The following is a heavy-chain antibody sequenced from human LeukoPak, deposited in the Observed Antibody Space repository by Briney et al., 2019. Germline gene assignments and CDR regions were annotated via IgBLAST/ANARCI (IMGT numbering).Heavy chain of an antibody. Sequence: ASVKVSCKASGYTFTSYDINWVRQAPGQGLEWMGWINPNSGGTNYAQKFQGRVTMTRDTSISTAYMELSRLRSDDTAVYYCAREGSDTAMGYFDYWGQGTLVTVSS. CDR1: GYTFTSYD. CDR3: AREGSDTAMGYFDY. D-gene: IGHD5-18*01. CDR2: INPNSGGT. V-gene: IGHV1-2*02. J-gene: IGHJ4*02.